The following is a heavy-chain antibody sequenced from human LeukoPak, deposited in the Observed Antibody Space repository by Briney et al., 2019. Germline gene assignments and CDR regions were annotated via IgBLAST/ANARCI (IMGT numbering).Heavy chain of an antibody. Sequence: ASVKVSCKASGYTFTGYYMHWVRQAPGQGLEWMGWINPNSGGTNYAQKFQGRVTMTRDTSISTAYMELSRLRSDDTAVCYCASTYYYDSSGYYWFDPWGQGTLVTVSS. CDR2: INPNSGGT. CDR1: GYTFTGYY. D-gene: IGHD3-22*01. V-gene: IGHV1-2*02. J-gene: IGHJ5*02. CDR3: ASTYYYDSSGYYWFDP.